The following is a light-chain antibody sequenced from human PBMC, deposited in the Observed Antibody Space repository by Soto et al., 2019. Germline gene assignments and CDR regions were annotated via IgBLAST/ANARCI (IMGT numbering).Light chain of an antibody. CDR3: QQYAGSPRT. J-gene: IGKJ2*01. V-gene: IGKV3-20*01. Sequence: EIVLTQSPGTLSLSPGDTATLSCRASQSVRSNFLAWYQHKPGQAPRLLIHDAYSRATVIPDRFSGSGSDRDFTLTISRLEPEDFAVYYCQQYAGSPRTFGQGTKLEIK. CDR2: DAY. CDR1: QSVRSNF.